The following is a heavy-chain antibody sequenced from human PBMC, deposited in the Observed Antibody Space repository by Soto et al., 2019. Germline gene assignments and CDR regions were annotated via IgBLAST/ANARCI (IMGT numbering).Heavy chain of an antibody. J-gene: IGHJ5*02. CDR2: IYYSGST. Sequence: QVQLQESGPGLVKPSQTLSLTCTVSGGSISSGGYYWSWIRQHPGKGLEWIGYIYYSGSTYYNPSLKSRVTISVDTFKNQFSLKLSSVTAADTAVYYCARGKVDSSSWYEMVGGWFDPWGQGTLVTVSS. CDR3: ARGKVDSSSWYEMVGGWFDP. CDR1: GGSISSGGYY. V-gene: IGHV4-31*03. D-gene: IGHD6-13*01.